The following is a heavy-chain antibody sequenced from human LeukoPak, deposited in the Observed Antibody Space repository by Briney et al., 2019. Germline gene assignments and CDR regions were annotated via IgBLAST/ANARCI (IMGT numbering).Heavy chain of an antibody. CDR2: IYYSGST. CDR1: GGSISSSSYY. Sequence: ASETLSLTCTVSGGSISSSSYYWGWIRQPQGKGLEWIGSIYYSGSTYYHPSLKSRVTISVDTSKNQFSLKLSSVTAADTAVYYCARVVGHEDYYYMDVWGKGTTVTVSS. CDR3: ARVVGHEDYYYMDV. D-gene: IGHD3-10*01. J-gene: IGHJ6*03. V-gene: IGHV4-39*07.